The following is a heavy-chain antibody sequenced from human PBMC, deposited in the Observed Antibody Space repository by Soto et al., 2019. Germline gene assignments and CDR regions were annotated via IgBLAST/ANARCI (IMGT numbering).Heavy chain of an antibody. CDR2: TYYRSKWYN. CDR1: GESVFSNSVA. D-gene: IGHD6-6*01. J-gene: IGHJ4*02. Sequence: PSQTLSLTCAISGESVFSNSVAWNWIRQSPSRGLEWLGRTYYRSKWYNDYAVSVKSRITINPDTSKNQFSLQLNSVTPEDTAVYYCARSSIEPRVFMYPFDSWGQGTLVTVS. CDR3: ARSSIEPRVFMYPFDS. V-gene: IGHV6-1*01.